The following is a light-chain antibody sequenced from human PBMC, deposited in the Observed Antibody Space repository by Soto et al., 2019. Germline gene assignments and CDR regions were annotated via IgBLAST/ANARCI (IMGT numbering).Light chain of an antibody. CDR2: DAS. Sequence: EIVLTQSPGTLSLSPGERATLSCRASQSVSSSSLAWYQQKRGQAPRLLIHDASSRATGIPDRFSGSGSGTDFTLTISRLEPEDFAVYYCQQYYSTPLTFGGGTKVAIK. CDR1: QSVSSSS. V-gene: IGKV3-20*01. CDR3: QQYYSTPLT. J-gene: IGKJ4*01.